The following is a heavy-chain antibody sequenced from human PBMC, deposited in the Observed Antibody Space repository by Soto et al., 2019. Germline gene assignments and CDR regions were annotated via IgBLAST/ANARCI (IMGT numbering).Heavy chain of an antibody. D-gene: IGHD6-13*01. Sequence: PSETLSLTCTVSGGSVNSGTYYWSWIRQHPGKGLEWIGYIYFSGTTYYNPSLKSRVTISLDMSQNQFTLSLSSVTAADTAVYYCATAPFSSSWYDSWGQGAPVTVS. CDR2: IYFSGTT. CDR1: GGSVNSGTYY. J-gene: IGHJ5*01. V-gene: IGHV4-31*03. CDR3: ATAPFSSSWYDS.